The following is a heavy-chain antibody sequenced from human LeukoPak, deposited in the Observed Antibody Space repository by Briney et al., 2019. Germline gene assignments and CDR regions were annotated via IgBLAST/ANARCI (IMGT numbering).Heavy chain of an antibody. CDR2: INPNSGGT. D-gene: IGHD3-22*01. V-gene: IGHV1-2*02. J-gene: IGHJ4*02. Sequence: ATVKVSCKASGYTFTGYYMHWVRQAPGQGLEWMGWINPNSGGTNYAQKFQGRVTMTRDTSISTAYMELSRLRSDDTAVYYCARGHHTYDSSGYYFDYWGQGTLVTVSS. CDR3: ARGHHTYDSSGYYFDY. CDR1: GYTFTGYY.